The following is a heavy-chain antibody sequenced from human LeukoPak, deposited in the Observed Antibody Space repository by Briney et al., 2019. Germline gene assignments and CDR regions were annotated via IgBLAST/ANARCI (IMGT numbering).Heavy chain of an antibody. CDR2: IDGGNGYT. V-gene: IGHV1-58*02. Sequence: ASVRVSCTPSQLTFTTSAMQWVRQARGQRLEWIRWIDGGNGYTNYAQKFHERVTITRDMSTSTAYMELSSLRSEDTAVYYCVYCSSSSCHSPEYWGQGTLVTVSS. CDR1: QLTFTTSA. D-gene: IGHD2-2*02. CDR3: VYCSSSSCHSPEY. J-gene: IGHJ4*02.